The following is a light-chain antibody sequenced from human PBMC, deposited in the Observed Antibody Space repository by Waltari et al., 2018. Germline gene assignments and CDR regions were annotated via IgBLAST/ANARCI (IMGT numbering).Light chain of an antibody. V-gene: IGLV1-51*01. CDR3: AIWDSSLNAIV. Sequence: QSVLTQPPSVSAAPGQKVTISCSGTNSNIGNNYVAWYQQLPGTAPKLLIYDNNKRPSGIPSRFSGSKSGRTATLAISGLHTGDEADYSCAIWDSSLNAIVFGGGTKLTVL. CDR1: NSNIGNNY. CDR2: DNN. J-gene: IGLJ3*02.